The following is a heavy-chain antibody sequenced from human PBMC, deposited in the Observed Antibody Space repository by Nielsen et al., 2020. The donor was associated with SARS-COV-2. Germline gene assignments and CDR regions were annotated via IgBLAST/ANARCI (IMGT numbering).Heavy chain of an antibody. Sequence: SETLSLTCTVSGGSISSSSYYWGWIRQPPGKGLEWIGSIYYSGSTYYNPSLKSRVTISVDTSKNQFSLKLSSVTAADTAVYYCASDPWEHDYYGMDVWGQGTTVTVSS. CDR2: IYYSGST. J-gene: IGHJ6*02. D-gene: IGHD1-26*01. CDR3: ASDPWEHDYYGMDV. CDR1: GGSISSSSYY. V-gene: IGHV4-39*01.